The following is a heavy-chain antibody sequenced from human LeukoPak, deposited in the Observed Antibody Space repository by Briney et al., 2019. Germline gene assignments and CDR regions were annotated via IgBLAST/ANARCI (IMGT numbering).Heavy chain of an antibody. CDR2: IWYDGSNK. CDR3: ARDPVTMIGESFDY. D-gene: IGHD3-22*01. V-gene: IGHV3-33*01. Sequence: GGSLRLSCAASGFTFSSYGMHWVRQAPGKGLEWVAVIWYDGSNKYYADSVKGRFTISRDNSKNTLYLQMNSLRAEDTAVYYCARDPVTMIGESFDYWGQGTLVAVSS. J-gene: IGHJ4*02. CDR1: GFTFSSYG.